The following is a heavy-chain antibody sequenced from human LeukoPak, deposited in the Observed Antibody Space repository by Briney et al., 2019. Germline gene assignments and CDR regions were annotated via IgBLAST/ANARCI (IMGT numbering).Heavy chain of an antibody. CDR2: IIPIFGTA. D-gene: IGHD3-10*01. CDR1: GGTFSSYA. V-gene: IGHV1-69*06. CDR3: ASERGGVTHFDY. Sequence: SVKVSCKASGGTFSSYAISWVRQAPGQGLEWMGGIIPIFGTADYAQKFQGRVTITADKSTSTAYMELSSLRSEDTAVYYCASERGGVTHFDYWGQGTLVTVSS. J-gene: IGHJ4*02.